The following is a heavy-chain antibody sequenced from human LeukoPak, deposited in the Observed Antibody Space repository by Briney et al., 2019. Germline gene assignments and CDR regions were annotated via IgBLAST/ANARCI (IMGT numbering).Heavy chain of an antibody. CDR1: GYSFTSYW. CDR2: IDPSDSYT. Sequence: GESLKISCKGSGYSFTSYWISWVRQMPGKGLEWMGRIDPSDSYTNYSPSFQGHVTISADRSISTAHLQWSSLKASDAAMYYCAYSTTYYYYGMDVWGKGTTVTVSS. J-gene: IGHJ6*04. CDR3: AYSTTYYYYGMDV. D-gene: IGHD2/OR15-2a*01. V-gene: IGHV5-10-1*01.